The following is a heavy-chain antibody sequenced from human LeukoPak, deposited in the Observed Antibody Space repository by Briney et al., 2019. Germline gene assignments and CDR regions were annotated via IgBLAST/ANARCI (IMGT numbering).Heavy chain of an antibody. CDR1: GGSFSGYY. J-gene: IGHJ6*02. V-gene: IGHV4-34*01. D-gene: IGHD6-25*01. CDR2: INHSGST. Sequence: PSETLSLTCAVYGGSFSGYYWSWIRQPPGKGLEWIGEINHSGSTNYNPSLKSRVTISVDTSKNQFSLKLSSVTAADTAVYYCATSIAANTRVYYYYYGMDVWGQGTTVTVSS. CDR3: ATSIAANTRVYYYYYGMDV.